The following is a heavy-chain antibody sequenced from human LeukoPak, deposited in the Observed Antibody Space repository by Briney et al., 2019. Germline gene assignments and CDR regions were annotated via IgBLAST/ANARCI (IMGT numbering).Heavy chain of an antibody. CDR2: IKQDGSEK. D-gene: IGHD3-10*01. CDR3: ARSEYYGSGSYYTYPDY. Sequence: PGGSLRLSCAVSGSIFSSSWMSWVRQAPGKGLEWVANIKQDGSEKYYVDSVKGRFTISRDNAKNSLYLQMNSLRAEDTAVYYCARSEYYGSGSYYTYPDYWGQGTLVTVSS. V-gene: IGHV3-7*01. J-gene: IGHJ4*02. CDR1: GSIFSSSW.